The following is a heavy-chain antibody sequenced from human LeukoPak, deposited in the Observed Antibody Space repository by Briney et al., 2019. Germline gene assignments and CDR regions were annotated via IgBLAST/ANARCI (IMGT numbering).Heavy chain of an antibody. CDR3: ARATRLGRAFDI. CDR1: GFTVSSNY. V-gene: IGHV3-66*01. D-gene: IGHD3-16*01. Sequence: GGSLRLSCAASGFTVSSNYMSWVRQALGKGLEWGSVIYSGGSTYYADSVKGRFTISRDNSKNTLYLQMNSLRAEDTAVYYCARATRLGRAFDIWGQGTMVTVSS. J-gene: IGHJ3*02. CDR2: IYSGGST.